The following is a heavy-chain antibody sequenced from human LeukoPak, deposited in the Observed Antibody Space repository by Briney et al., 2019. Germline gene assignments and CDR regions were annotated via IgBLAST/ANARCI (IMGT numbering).Heavy chain of an antibody. J-gene: IGHJ4*02. Sequence: SVTVSFTASGGTFSSHAISWVRQAPGQGLEWMGGIIPIFGTANYAQKFQGRVTITADESTSTAYMELSSLRSEDTAVYYFSRARSSGWYILDYWGQGTLVTVSS. CDR1: GGTFSSHA. D-gene: IGHD6-19*01. CDR3: SRARSSGWYILDY. CDR2: IIPIFGTA. V-gene: IGHV1-69*13.